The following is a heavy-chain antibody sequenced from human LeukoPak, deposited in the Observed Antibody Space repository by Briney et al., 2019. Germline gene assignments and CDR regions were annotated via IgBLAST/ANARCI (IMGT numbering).Heavy chain of an antibody. D-gene: IGHD3-22*01. J-gene: IGHJ4*02. V-gene: IGHV3-23*01. CDR1: GFTFSSYA. CDR2: ISGSGGST. Sequence: GGSLRLSCAASGFTFSSYAMSWVRQAPGKGLEWVSAISGSGGSTYYADSVKGRFTISRDNSKNTLYLQMNSLRAEDTAVYYCAKEPTYYYDSSGYYYPDYWGQGTLVTVSS. CDR3: AKEPTYYYDSSGYYYPDY.